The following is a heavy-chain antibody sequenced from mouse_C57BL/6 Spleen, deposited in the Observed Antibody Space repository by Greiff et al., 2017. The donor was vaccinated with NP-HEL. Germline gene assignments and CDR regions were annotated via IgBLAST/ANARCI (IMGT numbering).Heavy chain of an antibody. J-gene: IGHJ4*01. CDR3: ARDDDGYYAMDY. V-gene: IGHV14-2*01. CDR1: GFNIKDYY. D-gene: IGHD2-12*01. Sequence: EVQLQQSGAELVKPGASVKLSCTASGFNIKDYYMHWVKQRPEQGLEWIGRIDPEDGETKYAPNFQGKATITADTSSNTAYLQLSSLTSEDTAVYYCARDDDGYYAMDYWGQGTSVTVSS. CDR2: IDPEDGET.